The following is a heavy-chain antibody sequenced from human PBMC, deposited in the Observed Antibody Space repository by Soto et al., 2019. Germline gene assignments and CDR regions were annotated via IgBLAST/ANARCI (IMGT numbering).Heavy chain of an antibody. D-gene: IGHD4-17*01. V-gene: IGHV4-59*11. CDR3: ARDYYGDYYFDS. J-gene: IGHJ4*02. CDR1: GGSISTHY. Sequence: SETLSLTCTVSGGSISTHYWNWVRQPPGKGLEWIGYIDCKGNTKYNPSLKSRVTTSVDTSNNQFSLNLNSVTAADTAVYHCARDYYGDYYFDSWGQGILVTVSS. CDR2: IDCKGNT.